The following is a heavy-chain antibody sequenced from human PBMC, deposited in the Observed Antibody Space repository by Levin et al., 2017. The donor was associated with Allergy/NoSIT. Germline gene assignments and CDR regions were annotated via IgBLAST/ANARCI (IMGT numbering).Heavy chain of an antibody. Sequence: ETLSLTCAASGFTFNSYAMRWVRQAPGKGLEWVAAIGGSGGDTYYADSVKGRFTISRDNSKNTLYLQMNSLRAEDTAVYFCARARGTNSDYWGQGTLVTVSS. J-gene: IGHJ4*02. CDR2: IGGSGGDT. CDR1: GFTFNSYA. D-gene: IGHD2-15*01. V-gene: IGHV3-23*01. CDR3: ARARGTNSDY.